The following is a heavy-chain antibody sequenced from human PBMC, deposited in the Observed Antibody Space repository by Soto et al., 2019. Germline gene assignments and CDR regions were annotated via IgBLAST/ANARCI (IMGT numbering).Heavy chain of an antibody. CDR3: ARGNLAAAGSFDY. V-gene: IGHV4-61*01. Sequence: SQILSLTCTLSGDSFSGGSSHWSWIRPSPGKGLEWLAYLHYTGRTNYNPSLQIRGTISLNTSKNKFSLNVSSVPPADTALYFCARGNLAAAGSFDYWGQGALVTVSS. CDR1: GDSFSGGSSH. J-gene: IGHJ4*02. CDR2: LHYTGRT. D-gene: IGHD6-13*01.